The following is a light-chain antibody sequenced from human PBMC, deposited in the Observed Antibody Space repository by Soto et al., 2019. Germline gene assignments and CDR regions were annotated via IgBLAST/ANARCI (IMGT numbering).Light chain of an antibody. V-gene: IGKV1-12*01. CDR2: AAS. CDR3: LQVYSFPRT. J-gene: IGKJ1*01. CDR1: QGVGGR. Sequence: IQMTQSPSSVSASVGDRVTMTCRASQGVGGRLAWFQQKPGKAPQYLIQAASILQSGVPSRFSGSGSGTEFILTINNLQPEDFASYFCLQVYSFPRTFGLGTKVDIK.